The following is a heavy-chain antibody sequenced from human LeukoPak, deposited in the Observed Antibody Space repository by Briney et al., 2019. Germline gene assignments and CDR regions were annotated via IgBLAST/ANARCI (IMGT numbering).Heavy chain of an antibody. Sequence: GGSLRLSCTASGFTFRDYYRSWIRQAPGKGLEWLSYISNSGDTSSKADSVTTTYYAASGKGRFVISRDNAKNSLYLQMNSLIAEATAVYYCARVSKDTFLPSFFDYWGQGTLVTVSS. V-gene: IGHV3-11*04. D-gene: IGHD3-16*01. CDR2: ISNSGDTSSKADSVTTT. CDR1: GFTFRDYY. J-gene: IGHJ4*02. CDR3: ARVSKDTFLPSFFDY.